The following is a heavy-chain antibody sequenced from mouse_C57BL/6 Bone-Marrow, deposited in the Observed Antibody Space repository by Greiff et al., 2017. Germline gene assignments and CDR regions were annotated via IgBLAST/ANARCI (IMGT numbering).Heavy chain of an antibody. CDR1: GFNIKDDY. J-gene: IGHJ1*03. D-gene: IGHD1-1*01. CDR2: IDPENGDT. CDR3: TTGYYYGSKDWYFDV. V-gene: IGHV14-4*01. Sequence: VQLKESGAELVRPGASVKLSCTASGFNIKDDYMHWVKQRPEQGLEWIGWIDPENGDTEYASKFQGKATITADTYANTAYLQLSSLTSEDTAVYYCTTGYYYGSKDWYFDVWGTGTTVTVSS.